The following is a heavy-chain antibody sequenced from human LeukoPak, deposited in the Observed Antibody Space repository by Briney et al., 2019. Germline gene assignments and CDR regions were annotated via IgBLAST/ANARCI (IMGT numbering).Heavy chain of an antibody. D-gene: IGHD6-19*01. CDR2: IGTAGDT. CDR3: ARAGGSSGWYALGY. Sequence: GGSLRLSCAASGFTFSSYDMHWVRQATGKGLEWVSAIGTAGDTNYPGSVKGRFTISRENAKNSLYLQMNSLRAGDTAVYYCARAGGSSGWYALGYWGQGTLVTVPS. J-gene: IGHJ4*02. CDR1: GFTFSSYD. V-gene: IGHV3-13*04.